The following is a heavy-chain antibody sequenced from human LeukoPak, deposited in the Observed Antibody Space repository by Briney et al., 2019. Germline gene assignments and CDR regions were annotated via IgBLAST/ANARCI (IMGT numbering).Heavy chain of an antibody. CDR1: GFTFSSYW. D-gene: IGHD1-26*01. V-gene: IGHV3-7*01. CDR3: TRDVDTGSYQTGAFDI. CDR2: IKQDGSEK. J-gene: IGHJ3*02. Sequence: AGGSLRLSCAASGFTFSSYWMSWVRQAPGKGLEWVANIKQDGSEKYYVDSVKGRFTISRDNAKNSLYLQMSSLRAEDTAVYYCTRDVDTGSYQTGAFDIWGQGTMVTVSS.